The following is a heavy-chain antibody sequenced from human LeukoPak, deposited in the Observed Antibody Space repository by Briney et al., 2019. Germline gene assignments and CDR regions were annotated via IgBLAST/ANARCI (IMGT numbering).Heavy chain of an antibody. CDR2: IIPMFGTA. Sequence: SVKVSCKASGGTFSSYAISWVRQAPGQGLEWMGGIIPMFGTANYAQKFQGRVTITADESTSTAYMELSSLRSEDTAVYYCARDSLGYCSSTSCPGWFDPWGQGTLVTVSS. J-gene: IGHJ5*02. D-gene: IGHD2-2*01. CDR3: ARDSLGYCSSTSCPGWFDP. CDR1: GGTFSSYA. V-gene: IGHV1-69*01.